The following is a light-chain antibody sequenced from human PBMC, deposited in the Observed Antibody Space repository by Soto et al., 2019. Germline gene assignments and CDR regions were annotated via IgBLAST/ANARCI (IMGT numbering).Light chain of an antibody. CDR2: EVN. Sequence: QSVLTQPASVSGSPGQSITISCTGTSSDVGAYNHVSWYQQHPGKVPKVMIYEVNNRPSGVSNRFSASKSGNTASLTISGLQAEEEATYYCSSFTSGGTWVFGGGTTLTVL. CDR1: SSDVGAYNH. CDR3: SSFTSGGTWV. J-gene: IGLJ3*02. V-gene: IGLV2-14*03.